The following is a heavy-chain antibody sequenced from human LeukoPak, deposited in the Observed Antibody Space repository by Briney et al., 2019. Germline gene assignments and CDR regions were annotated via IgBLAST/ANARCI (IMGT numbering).Heavy chain of an antibody. D-gene: IGHD3-10*01. CDR3: ARNKYFGSGTLTYIGH. CDR2: IHPGDSDT. J-gene: IGHJ4*02. CDR1: GLDFPNYW. Sequence: GEPLRISCKTSGLDFPNYWIGWVRQTPGKGLEWMMIIHPGDSDTRYDASFEGQVSISVDKSISTVYLQWRSLKASDSALYYCARNKYFGSGTLTYIGHWGQGTLVTVSS. V-gene: IGHV5-51*03.